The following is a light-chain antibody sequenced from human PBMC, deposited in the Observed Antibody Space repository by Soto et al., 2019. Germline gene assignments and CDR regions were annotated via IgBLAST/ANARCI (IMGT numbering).Light chain of an antibody. J-gene: IGKJ4*01. CDR3: QQYGSSPLT. CDR1: QSVSSSY. V-gene: IGKV3-20*01. Sequence: EIVLTQSPGTLSLSPGERATLSCMASQSVSSSYLAWYQQKPGQAPRLLIYGASSRATGIPDRFSGSGSGTDFTLTISRLEPEDFAVSYCQQYGSSPLTFGGGTKVEIK. CDR2: GAS.